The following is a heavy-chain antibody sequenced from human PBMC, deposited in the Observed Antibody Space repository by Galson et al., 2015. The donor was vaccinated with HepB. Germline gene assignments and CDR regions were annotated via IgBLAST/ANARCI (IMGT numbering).Heavy chain of an antibody. Sequence: QGLEWMGIINPSGGSTSYAQKFQGRVTMTRDTSTSTVYMELSSLRSEDTAVYYCARVLKYYYDSSGLEVRYFDYWGQGTLVTVSS. J-gene: IGHJ4*02. V-gene: IGHV1-46*03. D-gene: IGHD3-22*01. CDR3: ARVLKYYYDSSGLEVRYFDY. CDR2: INPSGGST.